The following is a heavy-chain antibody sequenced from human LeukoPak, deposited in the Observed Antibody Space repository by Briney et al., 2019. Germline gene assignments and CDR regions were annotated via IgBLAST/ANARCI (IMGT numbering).Heavy chain of an antibody. CDR1: GGSISSGGYY. D-gene: IGHD3-16*01. J-gene: IGHJ3*02. Sequence: PSQTLSLTCTVSGGSISSGGYYWSWIRQHPGKGLEWIGYIYYSGSTYYNPSLKSRVTISVDTSKNQFSLKLSSVTAADTAVYYCARDVAGGSAFDIWGQGTMVTVSS. CDR2: IYYSGST. CDR3: ARDVAGGSAFDI. V-gene: IGHV4-31*03.